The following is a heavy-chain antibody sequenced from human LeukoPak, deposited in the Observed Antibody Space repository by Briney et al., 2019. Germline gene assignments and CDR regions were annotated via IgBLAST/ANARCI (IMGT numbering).Heavy chain of an antibody. CDR1: GCTFTGYY. J-gene: IGHJ6*03. V-gene: IGHV1-2*02. CDR2: INPNSGGT. Sequence: ASVKVSCKASGCTFTGYYMHWVRQAPGQGLEWMGWINPNSGGTNYAQKFQGRVTMTRDTSISTAYMELSRLRSDDTAVYYCARGADRDGYNHYYYYMDVWGKGTTVTVSS. CDR3: ARGADRDGYNHYYYYMDV. D-gene: IGHD5-24*01.